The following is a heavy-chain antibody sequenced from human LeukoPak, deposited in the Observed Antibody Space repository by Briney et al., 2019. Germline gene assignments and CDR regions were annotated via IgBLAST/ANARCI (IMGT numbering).Heavy chain of an antibody. J-gene: IGHJ6*03. Sequence: GGSLRLSCAASGFTFNSYTMNWVRQAPGKGLEWVSSISSSGSYIYYADSMKGRFSISRDNAQNSLDLQMSSLRAEDTAVYYCARDRRCSGGSCGRLYYYYYMDVWGKGTTVTISS. D-gene: IGHD2-15*01. V-gene: IGHV3-21*01. CDR2: ISSSGSYI. CDR3: ARDRRCSGGSCGRLYYYYYMDV. CDR1: GFTFNSYT.